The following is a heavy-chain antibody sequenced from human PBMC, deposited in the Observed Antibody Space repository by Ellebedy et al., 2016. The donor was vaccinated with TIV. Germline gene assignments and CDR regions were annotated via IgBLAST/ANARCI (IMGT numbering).Heavy chain of an antibody. CDR2: ISGSGGST. CDR1: GFTFSSHA. Sequence: GESLKISXAASGFTFSSHAMSWVRQVPGKGLEWVSSISGSGGSTYYADSVKGRFTISRDNAKNSLYLQMNSLRAEDTAVYYCARDGGWFDPWGQGSLVTVSS. CDR3: ARDGGWFDP. J-gene: IGHJ5*02. V-gene: IGHV3-23*01. D-gene: IGHD3-16*01.